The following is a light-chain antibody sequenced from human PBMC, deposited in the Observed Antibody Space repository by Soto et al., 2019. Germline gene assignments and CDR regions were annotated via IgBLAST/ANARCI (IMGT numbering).Light chain of an antibody. CDR3: QQYNKWPFT. V-gene: IGKV3-15*01. CDR1: QSVSSN. J-gene: IGKJ3*01. CDR2: ATS. Sequence: IVMTPSPATLSVSPGERATLSCKASQSVSSNLAWYQQKPGQAPRLLIYATSTRATGIPARFSGSGSGTEFTLTFSSLQSEDFAVYYCQQYNKWPFTFGPGTKVDI.